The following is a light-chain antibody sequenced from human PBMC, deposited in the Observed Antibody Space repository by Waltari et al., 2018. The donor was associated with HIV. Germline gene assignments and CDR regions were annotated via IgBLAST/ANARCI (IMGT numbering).Light chain of an antibody. J-gene: IGLJ1*01. CDR1: NSEFGGYNL. CDR3: CSYADSYSYV. V-gene: IGLV2-11*01. CDR2: DVN. Sequence: QSALTQPRSVSGSPGQSVTISCPGTNSEFGGYNLVSWYQQYPGKAPKFLIYDVNKRPAGVPDRFSASKSGNTASLTISGIQAEDEAEYYCCSYADSYSYVFGTGTKVTVL.